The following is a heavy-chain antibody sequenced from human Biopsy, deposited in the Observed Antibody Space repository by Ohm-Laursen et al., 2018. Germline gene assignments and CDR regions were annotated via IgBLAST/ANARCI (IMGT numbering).Heavy chain of an antibody. V-gene: IGHV3-7*01. CDR2: IYQDGSET. Sequence: SLRLSCAASGFIFSSYWMNWVRQAPGKGLEWVANIYQDGSETYYADSVKGRFTISRDNIKNSLYLQMNSLRAEDTAVYYCATAAYAPPYFDLWGRGTVVTVSS. D-gene: IGHD4-17*01. J-gene: IGHJ4*02. CDR3: ATAAYAPPYFDL. CDR1: GFIFSSYW.